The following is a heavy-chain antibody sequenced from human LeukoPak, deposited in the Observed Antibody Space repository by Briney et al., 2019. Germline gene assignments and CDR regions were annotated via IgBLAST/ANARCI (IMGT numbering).Heavy chain of an antibody. J-gene: IGHJ5*02. Sequence: SETLSLTCTVSGGSISSYYWSWIRQPPGKGLEWIGYIYYSGSTNYNPSLKSRVTISVDTSKNQFSLKLSSVTAADTAVYYCASYGRGPGSPSYVAAAANWFDPWGQGTLVTVPS. CDR2: IYYSGST. V-gene: IGHV4-59*01. D-gene: IGHD6-13*01. CDR1: GGSISSYY. CDR3: ASYGRGPGSPSYVAAAANWFDP.